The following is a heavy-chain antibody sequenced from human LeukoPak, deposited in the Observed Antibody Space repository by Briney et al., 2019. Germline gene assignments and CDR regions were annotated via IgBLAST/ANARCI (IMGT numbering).Heavy chain of an antibody. D-gene: IGHD3-10*01. CDR1: GGSISSYY. J-gene: IGHJ5*02. CDR3: ARLDYYGSGSYYNWFDP. CDR2: IYYSGST. Sequence: SETLSLTCTVSGGSISSYYWSWIRQPPGKGLEWIGYIYYSGSTNYNPSLKSRVTISVDRSKNQFSLKLSSVTAGDTAVYYCARLDYYGSGSYYNWFDPWGQGTLVTVSS. V-gene: IGHV4-59*12.